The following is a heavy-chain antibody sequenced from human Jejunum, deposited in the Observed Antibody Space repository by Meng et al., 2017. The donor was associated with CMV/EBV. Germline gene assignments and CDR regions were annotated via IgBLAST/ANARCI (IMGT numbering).Heavy chain of an antibody. V-gene: IGHV4-61*01. CDR1: VGSVCTANYR. CDR2: TVYGGSL. J-gene: IGHJ4*02. D-gene: IGHD2/OR15-2a*01. Sequence: GSVGSVCTANYRWSWFRPPPGKGLEWNGKTVYGGSLEYTPSLESRLSISIDTSKNQFSLNLNSVTAADTAVYYCAALIVGNGGRGHWGQGTLVTVSS. CDR3: AALIVGNGGRGH.